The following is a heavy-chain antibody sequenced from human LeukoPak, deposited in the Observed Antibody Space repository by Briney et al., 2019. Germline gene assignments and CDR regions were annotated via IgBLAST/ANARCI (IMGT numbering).Heavy chain of an antibody. Sequence: GGSLRLSCAASGFTFSSYAMHWVRQAPGEGLEWVAVISYDGSNKYYADSVKGRFTISRDNSKNTLYLQMNSLKTEDTAVYYCTTLRITMIVVSEYAFDIWGQGTMVTVSS. D-gene: IGHD3-22*01. J-gene: IGHJ3*02. V-gene: IGHV3-30-3*01. CDR1: GFTFSSYA. CDR2: ISYDGSNK. CDR3: TTLRITMIVVSEYAFDI.